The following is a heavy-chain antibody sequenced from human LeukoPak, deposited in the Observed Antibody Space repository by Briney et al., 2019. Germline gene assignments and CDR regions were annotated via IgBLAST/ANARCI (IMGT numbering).Heavy chain of an antibody. Sequence: SETLSLTCAVYGGSFSGYYWCWIRQPPGKGLEWIGEINHSGSTNYNPSLKSRVTISVDTSKNQFSLKLSSVTAADTAVYYCARGGSLGRWLRRPNFDYGGQGTLVTVSS. CDR2: INHSGST. CDR3: ARGGSLGRWLRRPNFDY. V-gene: IGHV4-34*01. CDR1: GGSFSGYY. J-gene: IGHJ4*02. D-gene: IGHD5-24*01.